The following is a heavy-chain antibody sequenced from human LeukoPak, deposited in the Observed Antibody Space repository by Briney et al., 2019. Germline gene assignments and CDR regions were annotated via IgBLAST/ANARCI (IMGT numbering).Heavy chain of an antibody. Sequence: SETLSLTCTVSGGSISSYYWSWIRQPPGKGLEWIGYIYYSGSTYYNPSLKSRVTISVDTSKNQFSLKLSSVTAADTAVYYCARDGLGGYFDLWGRGTLVTVSS. D-gene: IGHD2-15*01. CDR3: ARDGLGGYFDL. CDR2: IYYSGST. CDR1: GGSISSYY. V-gene: IGHV4-59*12. J-gene: IGHJ2*01.